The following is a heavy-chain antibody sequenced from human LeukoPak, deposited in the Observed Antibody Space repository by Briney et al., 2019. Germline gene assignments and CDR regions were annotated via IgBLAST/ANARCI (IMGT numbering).Heavy chain of an antibody. J-gene: IGHJ4*02. CDR1: GGTFSSHT. D-gene: IGHD3-10*01. CDR3: ATVDDLEFRYYFDY. CDR2: IIPILGIA. V-gene: IGHV1-69*02. Sequence: GASVKVSCKASGGTFSSHTISWVRQAPGQGLEWMGRIIPILGIANYAQKFQGRVTITADKSTSTAYMELSSLRSEDTAVYYCATVDDLEFRYYFDYWGQGTLVTVSS.